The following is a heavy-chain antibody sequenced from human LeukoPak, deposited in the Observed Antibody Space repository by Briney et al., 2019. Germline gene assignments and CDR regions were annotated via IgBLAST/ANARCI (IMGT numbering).Heavy chain of an antibody. CDR3: ARGATTTGDFDY. J-gene: IGHJ4*02. CDR2: MSDSGNT. Sequence: PSQTLSLTCTVSAGAITSGGNYWSWIRQHPGKGLEWIGYMSDSGNTYYNPSLKSRVTISVDTSKNQFSLKLRSLTAADTAIYFCARGATTTGDFDYWGRGTLVTVSS. CDR1: AGAITSGGNY. D-gene: IGHD1-1*01. V-gene: IGHV4-31*03.